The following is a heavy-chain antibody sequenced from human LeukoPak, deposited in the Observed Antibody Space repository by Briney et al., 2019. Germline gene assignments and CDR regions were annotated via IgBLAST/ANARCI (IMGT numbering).Heavy chain of an antibody. Sequence: SETLSLTCAVYGGSYSGYYWSWIRQSPGKGLEWIGYIYHTGSTSYSPSLKSRVTISADTSQNQFSLKLSSVTAADTAVYYCASRKLGNDYWGQGTLVTVSS. CDR3: ASRKLGNDY. V-gene: IGHV4-59*01. CDR1: GGSYSGYY. D-gene: IGHD7-27*01. J-gene: IGHJ4*02. CDR2: IYHTGST.